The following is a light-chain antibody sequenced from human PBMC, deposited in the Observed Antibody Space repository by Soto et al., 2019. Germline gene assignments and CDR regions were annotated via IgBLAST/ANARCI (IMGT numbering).Light chain of an antibody. J-gene: IGLJ2*01. CDR2: GNS. CDR3: QSFDSSLGRV. V-gene: IGLV1-40*01. Sequence: QSVLTQPPSVSGAPGQRVTISCTGNSSNIGAGYDVHWYQQLPGTAPKLLIYGNSNRPSGVPDRFSGSKSGTSASLAITGLQAEYEAAYYCQSFDSSLGRVFGRGTKLPVL. CDR1: SSNIGAGYD.